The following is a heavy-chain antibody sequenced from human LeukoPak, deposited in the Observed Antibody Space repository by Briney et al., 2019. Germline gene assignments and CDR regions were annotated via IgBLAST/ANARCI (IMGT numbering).Heavy chain of an antibody. CDR3: ARENSWQQLVRSAVLGYFDY. D-gene: IGHD6-13*01. Sequence: PGGSLRLSCAASGFTFSSYAMPWVRQAPGKGLEWVAVISYDGSNKYYADSVKGRFTISRDNSKNTLYLQMNSLRAEDTAVYYCARENSWQQLVRSAVLGYFDYWGQGTLVTVSS. J-gene: IGHJ4*02. CDR2: ISYDGSNK. V-gene: IGHV3-30-3*01. CDR1: GFTFSSYA.